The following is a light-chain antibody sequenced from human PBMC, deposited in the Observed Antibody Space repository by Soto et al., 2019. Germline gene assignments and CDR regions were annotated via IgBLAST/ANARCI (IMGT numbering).Light chain of an antibody. Sequence: SYELTQPPSVSVAPGQTATITCGGDNIGDHSVHWYQQQPGQATVLVVYDDSDRPSGIPERITGSNSGYTATLTISRVEAGDEADYHCQVRDSTTEHWVVGGGTKRTVL. V-gene: IGLV3-21*02. CDR1: NIGDHS. CDR2: DDS. CDR3: QVRDSTTEHWV. J-gene: IGLJ3*02.